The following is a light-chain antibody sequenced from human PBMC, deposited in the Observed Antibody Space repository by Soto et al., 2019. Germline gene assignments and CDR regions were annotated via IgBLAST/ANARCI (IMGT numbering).Light chain of an antibody. CDR2: EVS. Sequence: QSALTQPPSASGSPGQSVTISCTGTSSDVGGYNYVSWYQQHPGKAPKLMIYEVSKRPSGVSNRFSGSKSGNTASLTISGLQAEDEVDYYCCSHAGSSSPLLFGTGPKVTVL. CDR3: CSHAGSSSPLL. V-gene: IGLV2-23*02. J-gene: IGLJ1*01. CDR1: SSDVGGYNY.